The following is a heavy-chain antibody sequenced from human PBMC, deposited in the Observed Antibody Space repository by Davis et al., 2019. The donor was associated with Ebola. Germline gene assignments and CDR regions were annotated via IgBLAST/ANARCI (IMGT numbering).Heavy chain of an antibody. V-gene: IGHV5-51*01. J-gene: IGHJ4*02. D-gene: IGHD5-12*01. CDR3: ARPPIYGGDDLDFDN. CDR1: GFSFTNYW. Sequence: PGGSLRLSCKGSGFSFTNYWIGWVRHMPGKGLEWMAIISPFDSDIRYSPSFQGQVTISADKSISTAYLQWSSLQASDTAIYYCARPPIYGGDDLDFDNWGQGALVTVSS. CDR2: ISPFDSDI.